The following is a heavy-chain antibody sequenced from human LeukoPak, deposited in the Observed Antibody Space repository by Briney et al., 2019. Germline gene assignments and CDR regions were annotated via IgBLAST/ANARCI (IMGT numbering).Heavy chain of an antibody. J-gene: IGHJ4*02. D-gene: IGHD6-19*01. V-gene: IGHV3-30-3*01. CDR3: ARVRYSSGWYSVADY. Sequence: PGGSLRLSCAASGFTFSSYAMHWVRQAPGKGLEWVAVISYDGSNKYYADSVKGRFTISRDNSKNTLHLQMNSLRAEDTAVYYCARVRYSSGWYSVADYWGQGTLVTVSS. CDR1: GFTFSSYA. CDR2: ISYDGSNK.